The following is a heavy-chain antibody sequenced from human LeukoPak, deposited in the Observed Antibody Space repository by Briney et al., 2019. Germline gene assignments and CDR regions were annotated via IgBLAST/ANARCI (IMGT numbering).Heavy chain of an antibody. J-gene: IGHJ4*02. CDR2: IYSGGST. CDR1: GFTVSSNY. CDR3: ARDSRDYAIDY. V-gene: IGHV3-66*01. D-gene: IGHD4-17*01. Sequence: GGSLRLSCAASGFTVSSNYMSWVRQAPGKGLEWVSIIYSGGSTYYADSVKGRFTISRDNSKNTLYLQMNSLRAEDTAVYYCARDSRDYAIDYWGQGTLVTVSS.